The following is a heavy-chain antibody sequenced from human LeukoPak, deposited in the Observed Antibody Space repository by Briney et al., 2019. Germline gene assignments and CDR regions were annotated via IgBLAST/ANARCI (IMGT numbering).Heavy chain of an antibody. CDR2: INHSGST. CDR3: ASFWSGYYGNYYYGMDV. CDR1: GGSISSGGYY. D-gene: IGHD3-3*01. J-gene: IGHJ6*02. Sequence: SETLSLTCTVSGGSISSGGYYWSWIRQPPGKGLEWIGEINHSGSTNYNPSLKSRVTISVDTSKNQFSLKLSSVTAADTAVYYCASFWSGYYGNYYYGMDVWGQGTTVTVSS. V-gene: IGHV4-39*07.